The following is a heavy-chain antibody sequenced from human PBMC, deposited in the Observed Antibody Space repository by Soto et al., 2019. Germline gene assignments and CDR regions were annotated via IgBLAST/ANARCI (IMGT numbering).Heavy chain of an antibody. J-gene: IGHJ4*02. Sequence: EVQLVESGGGLVQPGGSLRLSCAASGFTFSTHWMHWVRQAPGKGLVWVSRINGDGSETTYADSVKGRLTISRDNAKNTLYLQMNNLRVEDMAVYYCAGDSPHDSSFAGDYWGQGTLLTVSS. CDR1: GFTFSTHW. CDR3: AGDSPHDSSFAGDY. V-gene: IGHV3-74*01. CDR2: INGDGSET. D-gene: IGHD3-22*01.